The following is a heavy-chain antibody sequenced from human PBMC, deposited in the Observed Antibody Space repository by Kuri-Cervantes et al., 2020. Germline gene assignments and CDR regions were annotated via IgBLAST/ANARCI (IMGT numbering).Heavy chain of an antibody. V-gene: IGHV1-18*01. D-gene: IGHD4-17*01. Sequence: ASVKVSCKASGYTFASFGISWVRQAPGQGLEWMGWVSAYNGDTKYVPKLQGRVTMTTDTSTSTAYMALRRLRSDDTAVYYCARVGEPTTGQYTVIFDYWGQGTLVTVSS. CDR1: GYTFASFG. CDR3: ARVGEPTTGQYTVIFDY. CDR2: VSAYNGDT. J-gene: IGHJ4*02.